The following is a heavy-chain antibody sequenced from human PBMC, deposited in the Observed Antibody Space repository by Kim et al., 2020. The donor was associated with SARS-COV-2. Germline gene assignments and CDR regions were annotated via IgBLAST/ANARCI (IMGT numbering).Heavy chain of an antibody. CDR3: ASGTYYYDSSGPLDI. CDR1: GYTFTSYG. Sequence: ASVKVSCKASGYTFTSYGISWVRQAPGQGLEWMGWISAYNGNTNYAQKLQGRVTMTTDTSTSTAYMELRSLRSDDTAVYYCASGTYYYDSSGPLDIWGQGTMVTVSS. CDR2: ISAYNGNT. J-gene: IGHJ3*02. D-gene: IGHD3-22*01. V-gene: IGHV1-18*01.